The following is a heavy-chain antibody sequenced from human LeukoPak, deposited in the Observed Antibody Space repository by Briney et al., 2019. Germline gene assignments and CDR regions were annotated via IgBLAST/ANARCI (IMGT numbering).Heavy chain of an antibody. V-gene: IGHV3-7*03. J-gene: IGHJ2*01. CDR3: ARSGKVVPTARNWYFDF. Sequence: GGSLRLSCAASGFTFSSYWMNWVRQAPGKGLEWVANIKGDGSEKFYVDSVKGRFTISRDNSKNTLNLQMNSLRAEDTAVYYCARSGKVVPTARNWYFDFWGRGTLVTVSS. CDR1: GFTFSSYW. D-gene: IGHD2-2*01. CDR2: IKGDGSEK.